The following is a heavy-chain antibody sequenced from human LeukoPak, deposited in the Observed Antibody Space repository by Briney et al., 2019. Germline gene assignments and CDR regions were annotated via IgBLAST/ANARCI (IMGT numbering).Heavy chain of an antibody. D-gene: IGHD3-16*01. CDR2: IYGSGDKT. CDR3: GRRGDARSGWGNHDL. V-gene: IGHV3-23*01. Sequence: GGSLRLSCAASGFTFNRNAISWIRQAPGKGLEWVSTIYGSGDKTFYADSVKGRFTISRDNSKNIVHLQMNSLTGEDTVLYYCGRRGDARSGWGNHDLWG. J-gene: IGHJ6*01. CDR1: GFTFNRNA.